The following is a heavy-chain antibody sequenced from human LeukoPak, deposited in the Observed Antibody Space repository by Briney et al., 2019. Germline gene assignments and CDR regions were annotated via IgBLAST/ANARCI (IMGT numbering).Heavy chain of an antibody. Sequence: PSETLSLTCTVSGGSISSYYWSWIRQPPGKGLEWIGYIYYSGSTNYNPSLKSRVTISVDTSKNQFSLKLSSVTAADTAVYYCARNLNGIFARRTLIPWYYMDVWGKGTTVTVSS. J-gene: IGHJ6*03. CDR1: GGSISSYY. D-gene: IGHD3-16*01. V-gene: IGHV4-59*01. CDR2: IYYSGST. CDR3: ARNLNGIFARRTLIPWYYMDV.